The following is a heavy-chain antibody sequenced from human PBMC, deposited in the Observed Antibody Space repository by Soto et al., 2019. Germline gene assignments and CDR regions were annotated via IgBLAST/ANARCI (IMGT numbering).Heavy chain of an antibody. CDR3: ARDKFLSNYGVEAFDI. Sequence: GGSLRLSCAASGFPFSSYSMNWVRQAPGKGLEWVSSISSSSSYIYYADSVKGRFTISRDNAKNSLYLQMNSLRAEDTAVYYCARDKFLSNYGVEAFDIWGQGTMVTVSS. D-gene: IGHD4-4*01. J-gene: IGHJ3*02. CDR2: ISSSSSYI. CDR1: GFPFSSYS. V-gene: IGHV3-21*01.